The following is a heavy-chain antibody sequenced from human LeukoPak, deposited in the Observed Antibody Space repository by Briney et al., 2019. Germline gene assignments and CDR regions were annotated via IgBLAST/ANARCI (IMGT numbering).Heavy chain of an antibody. D-gene: IGHD3-22*01. CDR3: AIDYYDSSGLWY. Sequence: SETLSLTCAVYGGSFSGYYWSWIRQPPGKGLEWTGEINHSGSTNYNPSLKSRVTISVDTSKNQFSLKLSSVTAADTAVYYCAIDYYDSSGLWYWGQGTLVTVSS. CDR1: GGSFSGYY. J-gene: IGHJ4*02. V-gene: IGHV4-34*01. CDR2: INHSGST.